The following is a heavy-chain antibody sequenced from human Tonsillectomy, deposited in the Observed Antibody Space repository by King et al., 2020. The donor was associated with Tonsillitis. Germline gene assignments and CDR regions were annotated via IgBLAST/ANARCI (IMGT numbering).Heavy chain of an antibody. CDR3: ARRGSYSSGWFDY. Sequence: QLQESGPGLVKPSETLSLNCTVSVGSISSSSYYWGWIRQPPVKGLEWIGSIYYSGSTYYNPSLKSRVTISVDTSKNQISLKLSSVTAADTAVYYCARRGSYSSGWFDYWGQGTLVTVSS. CDR2: IYYSGST. CDR1: VGSISSSSYY. V-gene: IGHV4-39*01. D-gene: IGHD6-19*01. J-gene: IGHJ4*02.